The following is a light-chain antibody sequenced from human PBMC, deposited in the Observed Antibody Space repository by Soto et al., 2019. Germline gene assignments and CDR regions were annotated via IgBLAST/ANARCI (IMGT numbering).Light chain of an antibody. CDR3: QQYNYWPRT. V-gene: IGKV3-15*01. CDR1: QSVSSI. J-gene: IGKJ1*01. Sequence: EIVMTQSPATLSVSPGERATLPCRASQSVSSILAWYQQKPGQAPRLLIYGASTRATGIPARFSGSGSGTEFTLTISGLQSEDFAVYYCQQYNYWPRTFGPGTKVEIQ. CDR2: GAS.